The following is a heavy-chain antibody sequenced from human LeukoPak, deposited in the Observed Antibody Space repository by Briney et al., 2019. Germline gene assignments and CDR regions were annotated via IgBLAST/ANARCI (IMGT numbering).Heavy chain of an antibody. V-gene: IGHV7-4-1*02. D-gene: IGHD3-3*01. J-gene: IGHJ6*03. CDR2: INTNTGNP. Sequence: GGSLRLSCAASGFTFSSYSMNWVRQAPGQGLEWMGWINTNTGNPTYAQGFTGRFVFSLDTSVSTAYLQISSLKAEDTAVYYCARDYDFWSGYGAYYYYMDVWGKGTTVTVSS. CDR3: ARDYDFWSGYGAYYYYMDV. CDR1: GFTFSSYS.